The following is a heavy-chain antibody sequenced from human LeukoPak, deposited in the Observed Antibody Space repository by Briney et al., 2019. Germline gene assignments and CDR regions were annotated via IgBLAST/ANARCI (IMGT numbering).Heavy chain of an antibody. Sequence: SETLSLTCTASGGSISSYYWSWIRQPPGKGLEWIGYIYYSGSTNYNPSLKSRVTISVDTSKNQFSLKLSSVTAADTAVYYCARHRGGSSGWYVAYWGQGTLVTVSS. CDR1: GGSISSYY. J-gene: IGHJ4*02. CDR2: IYYSGST. CDR3: ARHRGGSSGWYVAY. D-gene: IGHD6-19*01. V-gene: IGHV4-59*08.